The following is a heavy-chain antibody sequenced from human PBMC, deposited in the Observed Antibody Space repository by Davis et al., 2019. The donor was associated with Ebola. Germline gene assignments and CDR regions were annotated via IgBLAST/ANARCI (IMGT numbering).Heavy chain of an antibody. D-gene: IGHD3-10*01. J-gene: IGHJ4*02. CDR3: ARDSTMVRGVILDY. CDR2: IYYSGST. CDR1: GGSISSGGYY. V-gene: IGHV4-31*03. Sequence: SETLSLTCTVSGGSISSGGYYWSWIRQHPGKGLEWIGYIYYSGSTNYNPSLKSRVTISVDKSKTQFSLKLSSVTAADTAVYYCARDSTMVRGVILDYWGQGTLVTVSS.